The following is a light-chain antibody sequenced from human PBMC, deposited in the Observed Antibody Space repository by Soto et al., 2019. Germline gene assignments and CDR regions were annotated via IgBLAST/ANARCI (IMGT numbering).Light chain of an antibody. CDR3: CSYAHGSIYV. V-gene: IGLV2-14*01. CDR1: GGDSGFYNY. Sequence: QSVLTQPACVSGPPGQSITICCTGSGGDSGFYNYVSWYQQHPGKAPNLLIYGVANRPSGVSARFSGSKPGSTASLTISGLQAEDEADYYCCSYAHGSIYVFGTGTKVTVL. J-gene: IGLJ1*01. CDR2: GVA.